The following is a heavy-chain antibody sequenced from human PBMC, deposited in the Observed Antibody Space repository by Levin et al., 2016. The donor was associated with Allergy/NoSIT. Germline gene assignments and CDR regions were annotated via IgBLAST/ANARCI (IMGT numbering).Heavy chain of an antibody. V-gene: IGHV1-69*10. Sequence: SVKVSCKASGGTFSSYAISWVRQAPGQGLEWMGGIIPIFGIANYAQKFQGRVTITADKSTSTAYMELSSLRSEDTAVYYCARTWGYSNAVTDYYYYYGMDVWGQGTTVTVSS. CDR3: ARTWGYSNAVTDYYYYYGMDV. D-gene: IGHD4-11*01. CDR1: GGTFSSYA. CDR2: IIPIFGIA. J-gene: IGHJ6*02.